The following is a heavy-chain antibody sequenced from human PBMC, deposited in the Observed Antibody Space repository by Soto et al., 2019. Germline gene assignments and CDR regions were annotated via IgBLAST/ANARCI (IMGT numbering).Heavy chain of an antibody. CDR2: IIPILGIA. J-gene: IGHJ4*02. CDR1: GGTFSSYT. Sequence: QVQLVQSGAEVKKPGSSVKVSCKASGGTFSSYTISWVRQAPGQGLEWMGRIIPILGIANYAQKFQGRVTITADKSTSTAYRELSSLRSEDTALYYCAMEYCSSTSCYRDYWGQGTLVTVSS. CDR3: AMEYCSSTSCYRDY. D-gene: IGHD2-2*02. V-gene: IGHV1-69*02.